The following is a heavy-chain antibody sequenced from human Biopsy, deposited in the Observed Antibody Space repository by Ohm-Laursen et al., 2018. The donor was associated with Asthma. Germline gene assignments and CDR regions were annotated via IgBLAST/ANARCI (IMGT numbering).Heavy chain of an antibody. J-gene: IGHJ6*02. D-gene: IGHD1-20*01. V-gene: IGHV3-30*18. CDR2: ISYDGSKK. CDR3: AKGRYKWNDGYYGLDV. Sequence: SLRLSCTASGVSLSSFGMNWVRQAPGKGLEWVAIISYDGSKKEYGDSVKGRFTISRDNSKDTVYLQMNSLRAEDTAVYYCAKGRYKWNDGYYGLDVWGQGTTVTVS. CDR1: GVSLSSFG.